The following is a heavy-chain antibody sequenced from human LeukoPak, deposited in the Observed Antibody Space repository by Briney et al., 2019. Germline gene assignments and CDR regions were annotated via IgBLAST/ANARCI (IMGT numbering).Heavy chain of an antibody. CDR3: AGGGYCSSCSCHPIFDY. CDR1: GYTFTGYY. D-gene: IGHD2-2*01. CDR2: INTNSGGT. Sequence: ASVKVSCKASGYTFTGYYMHWVRQAPGQGLEWMGWINTNSGGTNYAQKFKGRVTITRDKSISTAYMELSRLRSDDTAVYYCAGGGYCSSCSCHPIFDYWGQGTLVTVSS. V-gene: IGHV1-2*02. J-gene: IGHJ4*02.